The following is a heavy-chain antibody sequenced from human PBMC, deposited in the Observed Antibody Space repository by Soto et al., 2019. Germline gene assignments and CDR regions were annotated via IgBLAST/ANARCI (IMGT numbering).Heavy chain of an antibody. Sequence: SVTLSLTCTVSGGSISSYYWSWVRQPPGKGLEWIGYIYYSGSTNYNPSLKSRVTISVDTSKNQFSLKLSSVTAADTAVYYCARLEFGYGSGGAWFDPWGQGTLVTVSS. CDR2: IYYSGST. CDR3: ARLEFGYGSGGAWFDP. V-gene: IGHV4-59*08. J-gene: IGHJ5*02. D-gene: IGHD3-10*01. CDR1: GGSISSYY.